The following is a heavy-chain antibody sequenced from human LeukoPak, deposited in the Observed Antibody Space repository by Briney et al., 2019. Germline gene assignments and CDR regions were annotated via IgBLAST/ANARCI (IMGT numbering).Heavy chain of an antibody. CDR2: IWYDGSNK. Sequence: GRSLRLSCAASGFTFSSYGMHWVRQAPGKGLEWVAVIWYDGSNKYYADSVKGRFTISRDNSKNTLYLQMNSLRAEDTAVYYCASPGRGAGDLRFDYWGQGTLVTVSS. D-gene: IGHD4-17*01. CDR1: GFTFSSYG. V-gene: IGHV3-33*01. CDR3: ASPGRGAGDLRFDY. J-gene: IGHJ4*02.